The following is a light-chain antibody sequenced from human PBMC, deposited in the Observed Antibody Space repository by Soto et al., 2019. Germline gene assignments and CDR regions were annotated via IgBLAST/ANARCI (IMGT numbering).Light chain of an antibody. V-gene: IGKV3-20*01. CDR1: QSVYNNY. Sequence: EIVLTQSPGTLSLSPGEGATLSCRASQSVYNNYLAWYQQKPGQAPRLLISGASSRATGIPDRFSGSGSGTDFTLTISRLESEDSATYYCQQANSFPRTFGQGTKLEIK. J-gene: IGKJ2*01. CDR3: QQANSFPRT. CDR2: GAS.